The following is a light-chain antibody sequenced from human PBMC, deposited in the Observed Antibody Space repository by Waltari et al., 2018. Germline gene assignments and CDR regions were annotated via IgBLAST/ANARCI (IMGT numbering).Light chain of an antibody. J-gene: IGLJ1*01. CDR1: SSDVGGYKS. CDR2: DFP. CDR3: SAYTRSGTYV. Sequence: QSALTQAASVSGSPGQSITISCTGTSSDVGGYKSVSWSQQHPGKAPKVLIYDFPNRPSGVSNRFSGSKSGNTASLTISGLQAEDEADYYCSAYTRSGTYVFGTGTKVTVL. V-gene: IGLV2-14*03.